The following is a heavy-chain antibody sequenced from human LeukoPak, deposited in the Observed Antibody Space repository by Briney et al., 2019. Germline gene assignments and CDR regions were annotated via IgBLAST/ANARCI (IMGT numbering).Heavy chain of an antibody. CDR2: TNRDGSEK. CDR3: ARDSASCRGCAFDI. V-gene: IGHV3-7*01. J-gene: IGHJ3*02. D-gene: IGHD2-2*01. Sequence: PGGSLRLSCAASEFTFTNFWMSWVRQAPGKGLEWVANTNRDGSEKYYVDSVKGRVTISRDNAMNFLYLQLNSLRVDDTAVYCCARDSASCRGCAFDIWGQGTVVTVSS. CDR1: EFTFTNFW.